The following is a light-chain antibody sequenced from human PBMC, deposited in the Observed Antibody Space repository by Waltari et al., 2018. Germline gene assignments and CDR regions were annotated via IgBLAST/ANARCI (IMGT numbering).Light chain of an antibody. CDR2: VNSDGSH. CDR1: SGHITNV. J-gene: IGLJ3*02. CDR3: ETGGHGTWV. Sequence: QLVLTQSPSASVSLGASVKLTCTLSSGHITNVIAWHQQQPGKGPRFLMKVNSDGSHRKGDDIPDRFSGSGSGPERYLTISSLQSEDEADYYCETGGHGTWVFGGGTKLTVL. V-gene: IGLV4-69*01.